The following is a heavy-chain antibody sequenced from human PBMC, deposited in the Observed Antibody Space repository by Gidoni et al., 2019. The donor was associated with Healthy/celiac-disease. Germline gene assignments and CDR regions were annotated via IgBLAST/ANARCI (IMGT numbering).Heavy chain of an antibody. CDR3: ARHKTPPNIVLMVYAISGWFDP. CDR2: IYYSGST. J-gene: IGHJ5*02. CDR1: GGSISSSSYY. Sequence: QLQLQESGPGMVKPSETLSLTCTVSGGSISSSSYYWGWIRQPPGKGLEWIGSIYYSGSTYYNPSLKSRVTISVDTSKNQFSLKLSSVTAADTAVYYCARHKTPPNIVLMVYAISGWFDPWGQGTLVTVSS. V-gene: IGHV4-39*01. D-gene: IGHD2-8*01.